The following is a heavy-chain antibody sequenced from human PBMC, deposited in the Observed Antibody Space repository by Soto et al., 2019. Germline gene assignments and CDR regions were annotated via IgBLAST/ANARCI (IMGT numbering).Heavy chain of an antibody. CDR2: ISGSGGST. V-gene: IGHV3-23*01. Sequence: LRLSCAASGFRFSSYGMSWVRQAPGKGLEWVSAISGSGGSTYYADSVKGRFTISRDNSKNTLYLQMNSLRAEDTAVYYCANRDTSMVTRYYYGMDVWGQGTTVTVSS. CDR1: GFRFSSYG. D-gene: IGHD5-18*01. CDR3: ANRDTSMVTRYYYGMDV. J-gene: IGHJ6*02.